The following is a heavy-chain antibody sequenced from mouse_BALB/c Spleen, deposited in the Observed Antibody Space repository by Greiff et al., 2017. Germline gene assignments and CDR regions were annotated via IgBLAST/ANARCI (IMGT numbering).Heavy chain of an antibody. Sequence: QVQLQQSGPGLVQPSQSLSITCTVSGFSLTSYGVHWVRQSPGKGLEWLGVIWSGGSTDYNAAFISRLSISKDNSKSQVFFKMNSLQANDTAIYYCATIYYGNYVDWYFDVWGAGTTGTVSS. D-gene: IGHD2-1*01. CDR3: ATIYYGNYVDWYFDV. J-gene: IGHJ1*01. V-gene: IGHV2-2*02. CDR2: IWSGGST. CDR1: GFSLTSYG.